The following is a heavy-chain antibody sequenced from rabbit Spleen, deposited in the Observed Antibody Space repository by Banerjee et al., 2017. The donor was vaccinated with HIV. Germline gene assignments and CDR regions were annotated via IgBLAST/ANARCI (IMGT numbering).Heavy chain of an antibody. J-gene: IGHJ4*01. D-gene: IGHD7-1*01. Sequence: QQQLEESGGGRVKPGGTLTLTCKASGIDFSSSYYMCWVRQAPGKGLEWIACIHGGSVNNIYYATWAKGRFTISKTSSTTVTLQMTSLTAADTATYFCARFYAGYGDFGHAAMWGPGTLVTVS. CDR3: ARFYAGYGDFGHAAM. V-gene: IGHV1S45*01. CDR1: GIDFSSSYY. CDR2: IHGGSVNNI.